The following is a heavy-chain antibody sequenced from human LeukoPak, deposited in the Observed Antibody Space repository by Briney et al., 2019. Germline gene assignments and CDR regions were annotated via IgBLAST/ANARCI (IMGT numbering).Heavy chain of an antibody. Sequence: GGSLRLSCAASRFTFRNNWMSWVRQAPGKGLEWVANIKQDGSEKNYVDSVKGRFIISRDNAKNSLYLQMNSLRAEDTAVYYCARETHDSSGWDWGQGTLVTVSS. V-gene: IGHV3-7*01. CDR2: IKQDGSEK. CDR1: RFTFRNNW. CDR3: ARETHDSSGWD. J-gene: IGHJ4*02. D-gene: IGHD6-19*01.